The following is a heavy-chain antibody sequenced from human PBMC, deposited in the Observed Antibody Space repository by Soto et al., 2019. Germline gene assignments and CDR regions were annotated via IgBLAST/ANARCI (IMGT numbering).Heavy chain of an antibody. V-gene: IGHV1-69*06. D-gene: IGHD3-22*01. CDR3: ARDGRTYYYHSSGPSPNWFDP. CDR1: GGTFSSYA. CDR2: IIPIFGTA. Sequence: GASVKVSCKASGGTFSSYAISWVRQAPGQGLEWMGGIIPIFGTANYAQKFQGRVTITADKSTSTAYMELSSLRSEDTAMYYCARDGRTYYYHSSGPSPNWFDPWGQGPLVTVSS. J-gene: IGHJ5*02.